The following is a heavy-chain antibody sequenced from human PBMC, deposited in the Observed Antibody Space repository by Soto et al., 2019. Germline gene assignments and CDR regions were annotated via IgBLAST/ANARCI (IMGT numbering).Heavy chain of an antibody. CDR2: IKSKTDGGTT. CDR3: TTVVSGDFWSGYLADY. D-gene: IGHD3-3*01. CDR1: GFTFSNAW. V-gene: IGHV3-15*01. Sequence: EVQLVESGGGLVKPGGSLRLSCAASGFTFSNAWMSWVRQAPGKGLEWVGRIKSKTDGGTTDYAAPVKGCFTISRDDSKNTRYLQMNSLKTDDTALYYCTTVVSGDFWSGYLADYWGQGTLVTVSS. J-gene: IGHJ4*02.